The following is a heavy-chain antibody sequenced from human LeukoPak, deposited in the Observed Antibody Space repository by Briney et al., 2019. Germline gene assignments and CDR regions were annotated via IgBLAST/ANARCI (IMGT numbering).Heavy chain of an antibody. CDR3: ARGDSGYDYYYYYYMDV. CDR2: MNPNSGNS. Sequence: ASVKVSCKASGYTFTSYDINWVRQATGQGLEWMGWMNPNSGNSGYAQKFQGRVTITRNTSISTVYMELSSLRSEDTAVYYCARGDSGYDYYYYYYMDVWGKGTTVTVSS. V-gene: IGHV1-8*03. J-gene: IGHJ6*03. CDR1: GYTFTSYD. D-gene: IGHD5-12*01.